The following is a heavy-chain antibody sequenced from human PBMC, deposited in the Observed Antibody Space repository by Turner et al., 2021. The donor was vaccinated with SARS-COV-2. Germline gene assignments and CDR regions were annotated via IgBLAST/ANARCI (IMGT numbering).Heavy chain of an antibody. D-gene: IGHD3-22*01. CDR2: IYSSGNT. J-gene: IGHJ4*02. CDR3: TRHPYMLVAGD. Sequence: QVHLQVSGPGVVKLSETLSLTGGVSGGSISSTSYYWGGIRQSPGKGLEWSGNIYSSGNTFYNPSIKSRVTIAVDTSKNQFSLKLNSVTAADTAVYYCTRHPYMLVAGDWGQGTLVTVSS. CDR1: GGSISSTSYY. V-gene: IGHV4-39*01.